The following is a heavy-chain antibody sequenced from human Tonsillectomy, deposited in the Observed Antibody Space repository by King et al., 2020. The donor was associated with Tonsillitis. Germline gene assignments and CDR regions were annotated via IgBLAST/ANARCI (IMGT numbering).Heavy chain of an antibody. CDR2: ISSSSAYI. CDR1: GFTFSTFS. D-gene: IGHD3-22*01. J-gene: IGHJ3*02. Sequence: VQLVESGGGLVKPGGSLRLSCAASGFTFSTFSMNWVRQAPGKGLEWVSSISSSSAYIYYADSVKGRFTISRDDAKNSLYLQMSSLRAEDTAVYYCAGDVYYDSSAYYLSFGGDAFDIWGQGTMVTVSS. CDR3: AGDVYYDSSAYYLSFGGDAFDI. V-gene: IGHV3-21*01.